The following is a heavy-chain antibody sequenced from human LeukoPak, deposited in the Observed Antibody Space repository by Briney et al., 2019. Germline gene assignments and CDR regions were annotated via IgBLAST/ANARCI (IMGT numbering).Heavy chain of an antibody. D-gene: IGHD6-13*01. CDR2: IIPIFGTA. CDR1: GGTFSSYA. J-gene: IGHJ3*02. Sequence: SVKVSCKASGGTFSSYAISWVRQAPGQGLEWMGGIIPIFGTANYAQRFQGRVTITADESTSTAYMELSSLRSEDTAVYYCARDYRIAAAGYAFDIWGQGTMVTVSS. CDR3: ARDYRIAAAGYAFDI. V-gene: IGHV1-69*13.